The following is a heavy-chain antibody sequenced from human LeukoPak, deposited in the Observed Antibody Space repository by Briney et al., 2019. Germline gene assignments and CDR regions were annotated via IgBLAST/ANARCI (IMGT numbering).Heavy chain of an antibody. CDR3: ARGQKNTPFDY. Sequence: PSETLSLTCTVSGYSISSGYYWGWIRQPPGKGLEWIGNIYYSESTYYNPSLKSRVTISVDTSKNQFSLKLSSVTAADTAVYYCARGQKNTPFDYWGQGTLVTVSS. V-gene: IGHV4-38-2*02. J-gene: IGHJ4*02. D-gene: IGHD2/OR15-2a*01. CDR2: IYYSEST. CDR1: GYSISSGYY.